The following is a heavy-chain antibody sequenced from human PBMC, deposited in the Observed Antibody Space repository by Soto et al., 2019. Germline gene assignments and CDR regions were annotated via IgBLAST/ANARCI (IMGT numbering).Heavy chain of an antibody. D-gene: IGHD6-19*01. Sequence: ASVKVSCKASGYTFTSYAMHWVRQAPGQRLEWMGWINAGNGNTKYSQKFQGRVTITRDTSASTAYMELSSLRSEDTAVYYCARDGAVAGISAFYYYGMDVWGQGTTVTVSS. CDR3: ARDGAVAGISAFYYYGMDV. V-gene: IGHV1-3*01. CDR2: INAGNGNT. CDR1: GYTFTSYA. J-gene: IGHJ6*02.